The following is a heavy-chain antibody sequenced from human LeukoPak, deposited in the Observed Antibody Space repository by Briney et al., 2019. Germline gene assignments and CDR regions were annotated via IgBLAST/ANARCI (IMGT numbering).Heavy chain of an antibody. CDR2: IYPGDSDT. CDR3: ARGAAMGRPSLEINAFDI. CDR1: GYSFTSYW. D-gene: IGHD6-13*01. J-gene: IGHJ3*02. Sequence: GESLKISCKGSGYSFTSYWIGWVRQMPGKGLEWMGIIYPGDSDTRYSPSFQGQVTISADKSISTAYLQWSSLKASDTAMYYCARGAAMGRPSLEINAFDIWGQGTMVTVSS. V-gene: IGHV5-51*01.